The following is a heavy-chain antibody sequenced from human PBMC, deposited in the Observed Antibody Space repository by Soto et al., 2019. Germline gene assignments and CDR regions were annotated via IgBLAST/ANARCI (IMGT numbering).Heavy chain of an antibody. V-gene: IGHV4-34*01. D-gene: IGHD7-27*01. CDR2: VSHSVIT. CDR1: CGSFRGYY. CDR3: ARGWGRIFDY. J-gene: IGHJ4*02. Sequence: PSETLSLTCAVYCGSFRGYYWSWIRQPPGNGLYCVGEVSHSVITNXXASLNSRXXRSADTAKYGLPLRLXPVTAPYTAVYYCARGWGRIFDYWGQGTLVTVSS.